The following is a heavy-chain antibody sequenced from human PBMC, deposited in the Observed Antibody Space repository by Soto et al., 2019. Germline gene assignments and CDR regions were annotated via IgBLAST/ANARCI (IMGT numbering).Heavy chain of an antibody. V-gene: IGHV4-30-2*01. CDR1: GGSISSGGYS. CDR2: IYHSGST. J-gene: IGHJ5*02. Sequence: QLQLQESGSGLVRPSQTLSLTCAVSGGSISSGGYSWNWIRQPPGKGLEWIGYIYHSGSTLYNPSLKGRVXTXVXXSKNQFSLKLTSVTAADTAVYYCARDQLEGNWFDPWGQGTLVTVSS. D-gene: IGHD1-1*01. CDR3: ARDQLEGNWFDP.